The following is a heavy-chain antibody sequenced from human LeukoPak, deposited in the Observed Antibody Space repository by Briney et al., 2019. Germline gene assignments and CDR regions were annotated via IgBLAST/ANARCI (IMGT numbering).Heavy chain of an antibody. J-gene: IGHJ4*02. CDR3: AKGYYDYVWGSYYFDY. CDR2: ISGSGGST. Sequence: GGSLRLSCAASGFTISSYAMSWVRQAPGKGLEWVSAISGSGGSTYYADSVKGRFTISRDNSRDTLYLQMNSLRAEDTAVYYCAKGYYDYVWGSYYFDYWGQGTLVTVCS. V-gene: IGHV3-23*01. D-gene: IGHD3-16*01. CDR1: GFTISSYA.